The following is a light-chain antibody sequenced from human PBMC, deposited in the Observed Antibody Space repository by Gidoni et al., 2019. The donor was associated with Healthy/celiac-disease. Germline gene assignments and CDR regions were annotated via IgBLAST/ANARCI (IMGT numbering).Light chain of an antibody. CDR1: SSDVGGYNY. V-gene: IGLV2-14*01. CDR3: SSYTSSSTVV. CDR2: DVS. Sequence: QSALTQPASVSGPPGQSITISCTGPSSDVGGYNYVSWYQQHPGKAPKLMIYDVSNRPSGVSTRFSGSKSGNTASLTISGLQAEDEADYYCSSYTSSSTVVFGGGTKLTVL. J-gene: IGLJ2*01.